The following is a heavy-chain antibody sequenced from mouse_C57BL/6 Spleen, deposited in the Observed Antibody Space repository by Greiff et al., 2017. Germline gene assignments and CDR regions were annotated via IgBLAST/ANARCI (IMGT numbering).Heavy chain of an antibody. CDR1: GYTFTDYY. V-gene: IGHV1-26*01. J-gene: IGHJ2*01. CDR3: ARMNSYYFDY. Sequence: EVQLQQSGPELVKPGASVKISCKASGYTFTDYYMNWVKQSHGKSLEWIGDINPNNGGTSYNQKFKGKATLTVDKSSSTAYMELRSLTSEDSAVYYCARMNSYYFDYWGQGTTLTVSS. CDR2: INPNNGGT.